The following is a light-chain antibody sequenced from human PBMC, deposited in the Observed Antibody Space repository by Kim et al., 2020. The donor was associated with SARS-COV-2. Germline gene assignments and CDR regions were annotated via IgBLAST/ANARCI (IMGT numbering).Light chain of an antibody. CDR3: QQRSNWPLT. V-gene: IGKV3-11*01. J-gene: IGKJ4*01. CDR2: DVS. Sequence: LTPGERATLSCRASQSVSSSLGWYQQKPGPALRLLIYDVSNSDSDIPARFSGSGSGTDFTLTISSLEPEDFASYYCQQRSNWPLTFGGGTKVDIK. CDR1: QSVSSS.